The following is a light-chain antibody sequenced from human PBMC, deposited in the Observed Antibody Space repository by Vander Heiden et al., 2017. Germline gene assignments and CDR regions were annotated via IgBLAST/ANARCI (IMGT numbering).Light chain of an antibody. V-gene: IGKV3D-15*01. J-gene: IGKJ1*01. CDR2: AAS. CDR3: HQYDAWPPWT. Sequence: PRERATLSCRASQSVTTNLAWYQQKPGQAPRLLIYAASIRATGIPARFSGSGSGTEFTLTITSLQSEDFGVYYCHQYDAWPPWTFGQGTKVEIK. CDR1: QSVTTN.